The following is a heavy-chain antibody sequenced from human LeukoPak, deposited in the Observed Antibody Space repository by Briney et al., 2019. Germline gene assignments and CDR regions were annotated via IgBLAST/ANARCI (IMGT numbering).Heavy chain of an antibody. V-gene: IGHV4-34*01. CDR1: GGSFSAHY. D-gene: IGHD3-22*01. CDR2: INHSGST. Sequence: SETLSLTCVVSGGSFSAHYWSWIRQPPGMGLEWIGEINHSGSTNYNPSLKSRVTMSVDTSKNQFSLKLSSVNAADTAVYYCARYFTFESSGYYYTFDYWGQGTLVTVSS. J-gene: IGHJ4*02. CDR3: ARYFTFESSGYYYTFDY.